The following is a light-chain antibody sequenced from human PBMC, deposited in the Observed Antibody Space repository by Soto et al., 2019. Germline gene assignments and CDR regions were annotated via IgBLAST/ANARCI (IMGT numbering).Light chain of an antibody. CDR1: QSLLDSDDGNTY. V-gene: IGKV2-40*01. CDR2: TLS. J-gene: IGKJ2*01. Sequence: DILMTQTPLSLPVTPGEPASISCRSSQSLLDSDDGNTYLGWYLQKPGQSPQLLIYTLSYHASGVPARFSGSGSGTDFTLTISRLEAEDVGVYYCMQYIEFPYAFGQGTKLEIK. CDR3: MQYIEFPYA.